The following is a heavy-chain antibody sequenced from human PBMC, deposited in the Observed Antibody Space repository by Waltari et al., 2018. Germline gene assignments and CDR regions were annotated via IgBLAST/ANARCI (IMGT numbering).Heavy chain of an antibody. CDR1: GGSISSSSYY. Sequence: QLQLQESGPGLVKPSETLSLTCTVSGGSISSSSYYWGWIRQPPGKGLEWIGSIYYSGGTYYTPSLKSRVTISVDTSKNQFSLKLSSVTAADTAVYYCAKHDYGDYNFAYWGQGTLVTVSS. CDR3: AKHDYGDYNFAY. D-gene: IGHD4-17*01. V-gene: IGHV4-39*01. J-gene: IGHJ4*02. CDR2: IYYSGGT.